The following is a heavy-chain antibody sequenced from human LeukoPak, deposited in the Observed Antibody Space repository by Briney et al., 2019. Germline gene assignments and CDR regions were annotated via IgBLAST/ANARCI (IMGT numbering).Heavy chain of an antibody. V-gene: IGHV4-38-2*02. D-gene: IGHD5-24*01. CDR3: ARLEPGAVFDY. Sequence: SETLSLTCTVSGYSISSGYYWGWIRQPPGKGLEWIGSIYHSGSTNYNPSLKSRVTISVDTSKNQFSLKLSSVTAADTAVYYCARLEPGAVFDYWGQGTLVTVSS. CDR1: GYSISSGYY. J-gene: IGHJ4*02. CDR2: IYHSGST.